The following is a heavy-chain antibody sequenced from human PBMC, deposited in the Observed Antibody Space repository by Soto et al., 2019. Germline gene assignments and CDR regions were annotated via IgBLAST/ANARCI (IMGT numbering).Heavy chain of an antibody. D-gene: IGHD5-18*01. CDR3: ARGAGYSYGLSHWFDP. V-gene: IGHV1-69*12. CDR1: GGTFSSYA. J-gene: IGHJ5*02. CDR2: IIPIFGTA. Sequence: QVQLVQSGAEVKKPGSSVKVSCKASGGTFSSYAISWVRQAPGQGLEWMGGIIPIFGTANYAQKFQGRVTITADDSPSTAYMELSSLRSEDTAVYYCARGAGYSYGLSHWFDPWGKGTLVTVSS.